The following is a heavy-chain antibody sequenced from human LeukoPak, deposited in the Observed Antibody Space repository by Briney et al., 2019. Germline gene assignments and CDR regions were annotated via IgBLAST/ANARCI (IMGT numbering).Heavy chain of an antibody. CDR3: ARGYSSTFQH. V-gene: IGHV4-59*01. D-gene: IGHD6-19*01. CDR1: GGSISSDY. Sequence: SETLSLTCTVSGGSISSDYWSWIRQPPGKGLEWIGYIYYSGSTNYNPSLKSRVTLSVDTSKNQFSLKLSSVTAADTAVYYCARGYSSTFQHWGQGTLVTVSS. CDR2: IYYSGST. J-gene: IGHJ1*01.